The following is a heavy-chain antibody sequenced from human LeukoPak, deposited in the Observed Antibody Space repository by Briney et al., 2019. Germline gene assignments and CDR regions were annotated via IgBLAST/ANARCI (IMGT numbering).Heavy chain of an antibody. Sequence: PSETLSLTCPVSGGSISSYYWSWIRQPPGKGLEGVGHIYYSGSTNYNPSLESRVTVSLDTSKNQFSLKLTSVTAADTAVYYCAGLPRGTRPPDYFQHWGQGTLVTVSS. CDR1: GGSISSYY. J-gene: IGHJ1*01. CDR3: AGLPRGTRPPDYFQH. V-gene: IGHV4-59*08. D-gene: IGHD1-1*01. CDR2: IYYSGST.